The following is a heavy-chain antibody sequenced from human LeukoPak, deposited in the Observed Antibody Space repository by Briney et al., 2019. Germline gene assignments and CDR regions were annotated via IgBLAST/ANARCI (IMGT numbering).Heavy chain of an antibody. D-gene: IGHD5-12*01. CDR2: IYHSGNT. CDR3: ARDSSGGYGCLDF. CDR1: GDSISNGGYY. V-gene: IGHV4-30-4*01. Sequence: PSETLSLTCTVSGDSISNGGYYWTWIRQPPGKGLQWIGYIYHSGNTYYNPSLQSRLTISVDTSNNQFSLRLSSITAADTAVYYCARDSSGGYGCLDFWGQGTLVTVSS. J-gene: IGHJ4*02.